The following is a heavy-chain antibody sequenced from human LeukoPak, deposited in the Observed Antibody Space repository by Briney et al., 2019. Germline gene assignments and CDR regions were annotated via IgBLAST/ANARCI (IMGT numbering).Heavy chain of an antibody. CDR3: AKDQRGESPHYFDS. CDR1: GFTFSSSA. CDR2: ISASGGST. D-gene: IGHD3-16*01. Sequence: PGGSLRLSCAASGFTFSSSAMSWVRQVPGKGLEWVSGISASGGSTYYADSVRGRFTISRDNSKNTLYVQMNSLRDEDTAVYYCAKDQRGESPHYFDSWGQETLVTVSS. V-gene: IGHV3-23*01. J-gene: IGHJ4*02.